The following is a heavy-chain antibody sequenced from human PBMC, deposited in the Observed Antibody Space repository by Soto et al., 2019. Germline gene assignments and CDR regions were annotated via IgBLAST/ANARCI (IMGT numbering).Heavy chain of an antibody. Sequence: ASVKVSCKTTGYSCAGHYLHWVRQAPGQGLDWMGWINPNSGGTIYSQKFQGRVTMTRDTSISTAYMVLTSLRSDDTAVYYCARDSHYDILTGYSRNAFDMWGRGTVVTVSS. J-gene: IGHJ3*02. CDR2: INPNSGGT. V-gene: IGHV1-2*02. D-gene: IGHD3-9*01. CDR1: GYSCAGHY. CDR3: ARDSHYDILTGYSRNAFDM.